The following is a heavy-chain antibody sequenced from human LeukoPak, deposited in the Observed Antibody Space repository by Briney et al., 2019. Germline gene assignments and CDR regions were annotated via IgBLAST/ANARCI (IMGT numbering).Heavy chain of an antibody. CDR3: AKLTIFGVVIIRDAFDI. J-gene: IGHJ3*02. CDR1: GSTFSSYG. CDR2: IWYDGSNK. V-gene: IGHV3-33*06. Sequence: GGSLRLSCAASGSTFSSYGMHWVRQAPGKGLEWVAVIWYDGSNKYYADSVKGRFTISRDNSKNTLYLQMNSLRAEDTAVYYCAKLTIFGVVIIRDAFDIWGQGTMVTVSS. D-gene: IGHD3-3*01.